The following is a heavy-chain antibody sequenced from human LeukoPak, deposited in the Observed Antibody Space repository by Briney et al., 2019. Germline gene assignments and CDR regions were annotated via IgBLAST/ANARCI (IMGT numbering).Heavy chain of an antibody. V-gene: IGHV4-34*01. J-gene: IGHJ3*02. CDR2: LNHSGST. CDR3: ARGPSGTLAFDI. Sequence: PSETLSLTCAVYGGSFSGYYWSWIPQPPGKGLEWIGELNHSGSTNYNPSLKSRVTISVDTSKNQFSLKLSSVTAADTAVYYCARGPSGTLAFDIWGQGTMVTVSS. D-gene: IGHD2-2*01. CDR1: GGSFSGYY.